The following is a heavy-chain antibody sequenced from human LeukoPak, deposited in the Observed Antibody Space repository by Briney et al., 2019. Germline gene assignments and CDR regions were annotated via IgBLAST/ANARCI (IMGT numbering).Heavy chain of an antibody. CDR3: AKAPGIAVAGTGFDY. Sequence: PDRSLRLSCAASGFTFDDYAMHWVRQAPGKGLEWVSGISWNSGSIGYADSVKGRFTISRDNAKNSLYLQMNSLRAEDTALYYCAKAPGIAVAGTGFDYWGQGTLVTVSS. CDR2: ISWNSGSI. J-gene: IGHJ4*02. D-gene: IGHD6-19*01. V-gene: IGHV3-9*01. CDR1: GFTFDDYA.